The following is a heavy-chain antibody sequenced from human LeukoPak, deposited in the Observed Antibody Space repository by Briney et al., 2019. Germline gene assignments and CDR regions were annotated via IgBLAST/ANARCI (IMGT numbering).Heavy chain of an antibody. CDR2: MSYHEVRT. CDR1: GFPFSLYG. CDR3: AKKFPGNDDFFDS. J-gene: IGHJ4*02. D-gene: IGHD4-23*01. Sequence: GGALRLSCAASGFPFSLYGMFWVRQAPGKGLEWVAYMSYHEVRTYYGDSVRGRFTISRDNSENKLSLQMDSLRPEDTAIYYCAKKFPGNDDFFDSWGPGTLVTVSS. V-gene: IGHV3-30*18.